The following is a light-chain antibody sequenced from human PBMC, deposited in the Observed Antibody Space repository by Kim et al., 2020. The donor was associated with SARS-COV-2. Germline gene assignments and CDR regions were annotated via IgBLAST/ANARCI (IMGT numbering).Light chain of an antibody. V-gene: IGLV6-57*03. J-gene: IGLJ3*02. CDR2: EDN. CDR3: QSYDDNNVV. CDR1: SGSSASNY. Sequence: GKAVTIACTRSSGSSASNYVQWYQQRPGSAPTTVIFEDNQRPSGVPDRFSGSIDTSSNSASLTISGLKTEDEADYFCQSYDDNNVVFGGGTQLTVL.